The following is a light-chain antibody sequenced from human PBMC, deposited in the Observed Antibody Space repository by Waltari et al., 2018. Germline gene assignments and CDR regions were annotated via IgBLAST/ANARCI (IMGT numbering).Light chain of an antibody. CDR2: SVS. J-gene: IGKJ2*01. V-gene: IGKV1-NL1*01. CDR3: QQHYSTPRS. CDR1: QAVDIS. Sequence: DIQLTQSTSSLPASVGVTVSMSCRSSQAVDISLAWFQQKPGQAPRLLIYSVSTLYIGVPSRFRASGSGTDFTLTISGLQPEDFATYYCQQHYSTPRSFGQGTRL.